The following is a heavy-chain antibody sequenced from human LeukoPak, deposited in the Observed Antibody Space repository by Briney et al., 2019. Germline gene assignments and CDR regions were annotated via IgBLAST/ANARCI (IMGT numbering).Heavy chain of an antibody. CDR2: IYYSGSA. Sequence: KSSETLSLTCTVSGGSISSGDYYWSWIRQPPGKGLEWIGYIYYSGSAYYNPSLKSRVTISVDTSKNQFSLKLSSVTAADTAVYYCASHESIDDAFDIWGQGTMVTVSS. CDR3: ASHESIDDAFDI. CDR1: GGSISSGDYY. J-gene: IGHJ3*02. V-gene: IGHV4-30-4*01. D-gene: IGHD6-6*01.